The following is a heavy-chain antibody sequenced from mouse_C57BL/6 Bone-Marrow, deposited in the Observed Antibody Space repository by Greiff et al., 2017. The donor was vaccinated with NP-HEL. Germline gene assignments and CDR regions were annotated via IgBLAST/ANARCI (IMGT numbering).Heavy chain of an antibody. V-gene: IGHV5-6*01. CDR1: GFTFSSYG. D-gene: IGHD2-4*01. CDR2: ISSGGSYT. Sequence: EVMLVESGGDLVKPGGSLKLSCAASGFTFSSYGMSWVRQTPDKRLEWVATISSGGSYTYYPDSVKGRFTISRDNAKNTLYLQMSSLKSEDTAMYYCASPYDYDVAWFAYGGRGTLVTVSA. J-gene: IGHJ3*01. CDR3: ASPYDYDVAWFAY.